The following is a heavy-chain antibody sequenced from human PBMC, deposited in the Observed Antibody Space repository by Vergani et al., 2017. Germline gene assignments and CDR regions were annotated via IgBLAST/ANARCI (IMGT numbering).Heavy chain of an antibody. J-gene: IGHJ4*02. V-gene: IGHV4-39*01. D-gene: IGHD3-9*01. Sequence: QLHLQESGPGLVKPSETLSLTCTVSGDSITSSSYYWGWIRQPPGKGLEWIGNIYHSGGAYYNPSLKGRVTISVDTSKNQFSLGVTSVTAADTAIYFCARTESFILRYFHWALWGQGTLVTVSS. CDR3: ARTESFILRYFHWAL. CDR1: GDSITSSSYY. CDR2: IYHSGGA.